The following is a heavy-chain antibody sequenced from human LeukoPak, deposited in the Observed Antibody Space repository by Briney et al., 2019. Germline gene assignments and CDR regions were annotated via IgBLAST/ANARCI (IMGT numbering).Heavy chain of an antibody. CDR3: ARVNDILTGQDAFDI. Sequence: SVKVSCKASGGTFSSYAISWVRQAPGQGLXXXXXIIPIFGTANYAQLFQGRVTITADESTSTAYMELSSLRSEDTAVYYCARVNDILTGQDAFDIWGQGTMVTVSS. CDR2: IIPIFGTA. CDR1: GGTFSSYA. J-gene: IGHJ3*02. V-gene: IGHV1-69*01. D-gene: IGHD3-9*01.